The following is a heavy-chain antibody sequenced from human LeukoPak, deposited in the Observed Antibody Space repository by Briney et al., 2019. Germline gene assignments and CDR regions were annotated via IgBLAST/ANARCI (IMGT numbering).Heavy chain of an antibody. Sequence: SETLSLTCTVSGGSISSSRDYWAWIRQPPGKGLEWIGRIYTSGSTNYNPSLKSRVTISVDTSKNQFSLKLSSVTAADTAVYYCATEIMYYYDSSGFYYFDYWGQGTLVTVSS. CDR2: IYTSGST. CDR1: GGSISSSRDY. D-gene: IGHD3-22*01. V-gene: IGHV4-61*02. J-gene: IGHJ4*02. CDR3: ATEIMYYYDSSGFYYFDY.